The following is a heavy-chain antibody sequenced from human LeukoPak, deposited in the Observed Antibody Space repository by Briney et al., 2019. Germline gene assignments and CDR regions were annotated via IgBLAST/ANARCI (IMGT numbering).Heavy chain of an antibody. V-gene: IGHV4-34*01. J-gene: IGHJ4*02. D-gene: IGHD6-19*01. CDR1: GGSFSGYY. CDR2: INHSGSA. Sequence: ASETLSLTCAVYGGSFSGYYWSWIRQPPGKGLEWIGEINHSGSANYNPSLKSRVTISVDTSKNQFSLKLSSVTAADTAVYYCARQYSSGWQYYFDYWGQGTLVTVSS. CDR3: ARQYSSGWQYYFDY.